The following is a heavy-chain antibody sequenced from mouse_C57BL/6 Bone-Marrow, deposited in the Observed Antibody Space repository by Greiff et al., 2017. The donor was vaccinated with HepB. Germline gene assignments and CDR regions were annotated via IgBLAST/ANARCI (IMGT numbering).Heavy chain of an antibody. CDR2: INPNNGGT. D-gene: IGHD2-4*01. V-gene: IGHV1-26*01. J-gene: IGHJ2*01. Sequence: EVQLQQSGPELVKPGASVKISCKASGYTFTDYYMNWVKQSHGKSLEWIGDINPNNGGTSYNQKFKGKATLTVDKSSSTAYMALRSLTSEDSAVYYCARGRDDSNFDYWGQGTTLTVSS. CDR3: ARGRDDSNFDY. CDR1: GYTFTDYY.